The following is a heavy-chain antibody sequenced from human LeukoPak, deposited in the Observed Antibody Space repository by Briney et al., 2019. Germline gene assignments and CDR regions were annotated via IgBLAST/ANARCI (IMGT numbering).Heavy chain of an antibody. D-gene: IGHD5-12*01. V-gene: IGHV1-46*01. J-gene: IGHJ6*02. CDR1: GYTFTSYY. Sequence: HWASVKVSCKASGYTFTSYYMHWVRQAPGQGLEWMGIINPSGGSTSYAQKFQGRVTMTRDTSTSTVYMELSSLRSEDTAVYYCARGVRGYSGYGSGGMDVWGQGTTVTVFS. CDR3: ARGVRGYSGYGSGGMDV. CDR2: INPSGGST.